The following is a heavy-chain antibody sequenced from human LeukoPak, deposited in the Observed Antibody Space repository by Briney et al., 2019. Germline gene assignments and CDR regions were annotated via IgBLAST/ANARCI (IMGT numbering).Heavy chain of an antibody. Sequence: GGSLRLSCAASGFTFSSYSMNWVRQAPGKGLEWVSSISSSSSYIYYADSVKGRFTISRDNSKNTLYLQMNSLRAEDTAVYYCAKEIYSSSSLFGYWGQGTLVTVSS. J-gene: IGHJ4*02. CDR1: GFTFSSYS. V-gene: IGHV3-21*01. CDR3: AKEIYSSSSLFGY. CDR2: ISSSSSYI. D-gene: IGHD6-13*01.